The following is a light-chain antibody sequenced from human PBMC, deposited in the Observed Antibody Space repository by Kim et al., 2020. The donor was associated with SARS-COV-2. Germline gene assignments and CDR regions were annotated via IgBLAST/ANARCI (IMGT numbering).Light chain of an antibody. V-gene: IGLV3-19*01. Sequence: VALGQTVRITCQGDSLRTYYATWYQQKPGQAPILVVYGKNNRPSGIPDRFSGSSSGNTASLTITGTQAGDEADYYCNSRDSNDNVVFGGGTQLTVL. CDR2: GKN. CDR3: NSRDSNDNVV. J-gene: IGLJ2*01. CDR1: SLRTYY.